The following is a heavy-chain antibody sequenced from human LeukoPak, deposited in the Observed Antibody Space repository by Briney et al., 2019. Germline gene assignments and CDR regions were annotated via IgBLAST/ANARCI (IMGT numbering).Heavy chain of an antibody. J-gene: IGHJ4*02. Sequence: GGSLRLPCAASGFTFNNAWMNWVRQAPGKGLVWVSRINSDGSSTSYADSVKGRFTISRDNAKNTLYLQMNSLRAEDTAVYYCARDPCSGGSCYVGGFDYWGQGTLVTVSS. V-gene: IGHV3-74*01. CDR2: INSDGSST. CDR1: GFTFNNAW. CDR3: ARDPCSGGSCYVGGFDY. D-gene: IGHD2-15*01.